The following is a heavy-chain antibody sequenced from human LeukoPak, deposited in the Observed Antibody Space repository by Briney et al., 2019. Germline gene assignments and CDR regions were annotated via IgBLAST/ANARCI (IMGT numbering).Heavy chain of an antibody. CDR3: ARDAGMDV. V-gene: IGHV3-30-3*01. CDR1: GFTFSSYA. J-gene: IGHJ6*02. Sequence: PGRSLRLSCAASGFTFSSYAMHWVRQAPGKGLEWVAVISYDGSNKYYADSVKGRFTISRDNSKNTLYLQMNSLRAEDTAVYYCARDAGMDVWGQGTTVTVSS. CDR2: ISYDGSNK.